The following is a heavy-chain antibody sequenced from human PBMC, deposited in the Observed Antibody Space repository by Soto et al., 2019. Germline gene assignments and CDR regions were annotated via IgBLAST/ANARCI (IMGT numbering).Heavy chain of an antibody. CDR2: IYYSGTT. J-gene: IGHJ1*01. CDR3: SRRDLQGPLSD. CDR1: GYSISSSNW. Sequence: ASETLSLTCAVSGYSISSSNWWGWIRQPPGKGLEWIGYIYYSGTTYYNPSLKSRVTMSVDTSKNQFSLKLTSVTAVDTAVYYWSRRDLQGPLSDWGQDTLVTFSS. V-gene: IGHV4-28*01.